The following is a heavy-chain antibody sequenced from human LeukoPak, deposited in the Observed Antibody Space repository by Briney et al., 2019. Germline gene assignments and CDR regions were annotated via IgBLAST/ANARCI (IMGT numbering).Heavy chain of an antibody. CDR2: IKSEGEGATT. V-gene: IGHV3-15*01. J-gene: IGHJ6*04. CDR3: IAHFPYFYGFDV. CDR1: GFTIGTAW. D-gene: IGHD3-3*02. Sequence: KSGGSLRLSCVSSGFTIGTAWMSWVRQAPGKGLEWLGHIKSEGEGATTDYAAPAKGRFAISRDDSKNMIYLQMSNLKIDDTAIYYCIAHFPYFYGFDVWGKGTTVTVSS.